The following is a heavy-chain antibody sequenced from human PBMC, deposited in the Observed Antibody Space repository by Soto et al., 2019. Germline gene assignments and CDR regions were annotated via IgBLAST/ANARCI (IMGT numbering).Heavy chain of an antibody. J-gene: IGHJ4*02. CDR3: ARDQGGIAVAGIFDY. Sequence: EMQLVESGGGLIQTGGSLRLSCAASGFTVSSNYMSWVRQAPGKGLEWVSVIYSGGSTYYADSVKGRFTISRDNSKNTLYLQMNSLRAEDTAVYYCARDQGGIAVAGIFDYWGQGTLVTVSS. CDR1: GFTVSSNY. V-gene: IGHV3-53*01. CDR2: IYSGGST. D-gene: IGHD6-19*01.